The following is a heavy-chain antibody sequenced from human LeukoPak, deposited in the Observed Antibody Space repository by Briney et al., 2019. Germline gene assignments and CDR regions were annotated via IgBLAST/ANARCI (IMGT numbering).Heavy chain of an antibody. Sequence: ASVKVSCKASGYTFTGYHMHWVRQAPGQGLEWMGRINPNTGDTNFAQNFQGRVNMTRDTSISTAYMELSRLRSDDTAVYYCARVFGVYYDSSGPYDYWGQGTLVTVSS. CDR1: GYTFTGYH. CDR3: ARVFGVYYDSSGPYDY. V-gene: IGHV1-2*02. D-gene: IGHD3-22*01. J-gene: IGHJ4*02. CDR2: INPNTGDT.